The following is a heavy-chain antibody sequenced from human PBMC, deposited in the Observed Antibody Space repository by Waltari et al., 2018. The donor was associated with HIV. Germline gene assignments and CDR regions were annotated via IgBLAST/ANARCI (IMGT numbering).Heavy chain of an antibody. V-gene: IGHV4-4*07. Sequence: QVHLQESGPGLVKPSETLSLTCTVSGGSISTYYWTWIRQPAGKGLEWIGRLYSTGGTNYNPSLKSRLTMSIDTSKNQLSLELRSVTAADTAVYYCARDRPYSGTYLRFDPWGQGTLVTVSS. CDR2: LYSTGGT. CDR3: ARDRPYSGTYLRFDP. CDR1: GGSISTYY. D-gene: IGHD1-26*01. J-gene: IGHJ5*02.